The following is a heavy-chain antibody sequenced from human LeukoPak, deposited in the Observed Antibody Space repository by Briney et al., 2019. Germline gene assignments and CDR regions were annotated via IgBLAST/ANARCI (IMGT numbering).Heavy chain of an antibody. J-gene: IGHJ6*02. CDR1: GFTFSSYS. V-gene: IGHV3-21*01. D-gene: IGHD6-13*01. CDR3: AXGXQQXVPYYYYXMXV. Sequence: GGSLRLSCAASGFTFSSYSMNWVRQAPGKGLEWVSSISSSSSYIYYADSVKGRFTISRDNAKNSLYLQMNSLRAEDTAVYYCAXGXQQXVPYYYYXMXVWGQGTXVTVS. CDR2: ISSSSSYI.